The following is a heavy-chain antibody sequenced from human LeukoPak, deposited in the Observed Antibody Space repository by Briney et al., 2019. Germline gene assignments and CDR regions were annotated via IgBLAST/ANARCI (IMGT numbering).Heavy chain of an antibody. CDR3: ARVNFGYFDY. Sequence: GGSLRLSCAASGFTFSSYWMSWVRQAPGKGLEWVANINQDGSAKDYVGSVKGRFTTSRDNTKNSVSLQMNSLRPEDTAVYYCARVNFGYFDYWGQGILVTVSS. J-gene: IGHJ4*02. D-gene: IGHD3-22*01. CDR2: INQDGSAK. CDR1: GFTFSSYW. V-gene: IGHV3-7*02.